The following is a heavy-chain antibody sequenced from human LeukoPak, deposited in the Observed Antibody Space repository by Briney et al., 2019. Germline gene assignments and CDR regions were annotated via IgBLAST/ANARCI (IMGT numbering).Heavy chain of an antibody. J-gene: IGHJ6*03. CDR3: ARGRVGAIRPYYYYYMDV. CDR2: MNPNSGNT. Sequence: ASVKVSCKASGYTFTSYDINWVRQATGQGLEWMGWMNPNSGNTGYAQKFQDRVTTTRNTSISTAYMELSSLRSEDTAVYYCARGRVGAIRPYYYYYMDVWGKGTTVTVSS. CDR1: GYTFTSYD. V-gene: IGHV1-8*03. D-gene: IGHD1-26*01.